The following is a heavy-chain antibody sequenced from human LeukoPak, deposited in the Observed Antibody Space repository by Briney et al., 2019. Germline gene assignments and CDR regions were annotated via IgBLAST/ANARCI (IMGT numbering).Heavy chain of an antibody. CDR1: GYTFTSYG. V-gene: IGHV1-18*01. Sequence: GASVKVSCKASGYTFTSYGISWVRQAPGQGLEWMGWISAYNGNTNYAQKLQGRVTMTTDTSTSTAYMELRSLRSDDTAVYYCARVGAGHYYDSSLNAFDIWGQGTMVTVSS. CDR2: ISAYNGNT. CDR3: ARVGAGHYYDSSLNAFDI. J-gene: IGHJ3*02. D-gene: IGHD3-22*01.